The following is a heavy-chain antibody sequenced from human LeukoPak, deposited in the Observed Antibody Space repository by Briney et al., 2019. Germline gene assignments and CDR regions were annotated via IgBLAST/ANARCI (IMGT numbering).Heavy chain of an antibody. CDR2: INAYNGNT. V-gene: IGHV1-18*01. Sequence: ASVKVSCKASGYTFNTYGFSWVRQAPGQGLEWMGWINAYNGNTNYAQKLQGRVNMTTETSTSTAYMVLRSLRSDDTAVYYCARRQGTTLSFDYWGQGTLVTVSS. CDR1: GYTFNTYG. CDR3: ARRQGTTLSFDY. D-gene: IGHD1-1*01. J-gene: IGHJ4*02.